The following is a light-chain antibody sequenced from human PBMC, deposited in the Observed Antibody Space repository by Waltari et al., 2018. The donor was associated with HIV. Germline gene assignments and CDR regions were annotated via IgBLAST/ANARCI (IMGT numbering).Light chain of an antibody. J-gene: IGKJ2*01. V-gene: IGKV1-5*03. Sequence: DIRMTQSPSTLSAFIGDRVTISCRASQNIGNFLAWYQQEPGKAPKLLISLASSRERGVPIRFSGSGSGSDFSLTISGLQYEDFATYYCQQFETYYIFGQGTRLE. CDR1: QNIGNF. CDR3: QQFETYYI. CDR2: LAS.